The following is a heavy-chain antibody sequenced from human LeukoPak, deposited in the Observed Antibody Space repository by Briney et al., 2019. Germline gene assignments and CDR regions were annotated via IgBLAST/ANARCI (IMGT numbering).Heavy chain of an antibody. CDR3: ARVAPRYHDYGDYDY. V-gene: IGHV3-66*01. J-gene: IGHJ4*02. CDR1: GFTFSSYA. Sequence: AGGSLRLSCAASGFTFSSYAMSWVRQAPGKGLEWVSVIYSGGSTYYADSVKGRFTISRDNSKNTLYLQMNSLRAEDTAVYYCARVAPRYHDYGDYDYWGQGTLVTVSS. CDR2: IYSGGST. D-gene: IGHD4-17*01.